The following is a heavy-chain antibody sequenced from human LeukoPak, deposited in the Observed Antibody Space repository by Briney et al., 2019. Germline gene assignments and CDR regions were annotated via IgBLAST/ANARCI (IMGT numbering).Heavy chain of an antibody. CDR3: AREEGVRGAKDAFDI. CDR2: INPSGGST. V-gene: IGHV1-46*01. J-gene: IGHJ3*02. D-gene: IGHD3-10*01. Sequence: ASVKVSCKASGYTFTSYYMHWVRQAPGQGLEWMGIINPSGGSTSYAQKFQGRVTMTRDTSTSTVYMELSSLRSEDTAVYYCAREEGVRGAKDAFDIWGQGTMVTVSS. CDR1: GYTFTSYY.